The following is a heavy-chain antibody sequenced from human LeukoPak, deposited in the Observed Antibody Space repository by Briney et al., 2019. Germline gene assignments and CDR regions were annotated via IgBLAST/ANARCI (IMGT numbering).Heavy chain of an antibody. Sequence: SETLSLTCTVSGGSISSSSYYWGWIRQPPGKGLEWIGSIYYSGSTYYNPSLKSRVTISVDTSKNQFSLKLSSVTAADTAVYYCATDSSGYSCYDYWGQGTLVTVSS. V-gene: IGHV4-39*07. CDR2: IYYSGST. CDR3: ATDSSGYSCYDY. CDR1: GGSISSSSYY. D-gene: IGHD3-22*01. J-gene: IGHJ4*02.